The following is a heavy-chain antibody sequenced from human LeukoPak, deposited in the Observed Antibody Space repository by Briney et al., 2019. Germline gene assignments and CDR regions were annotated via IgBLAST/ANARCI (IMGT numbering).Heavy chain of an antibody. CDR2: ISSSGSTI. CDR3: ARDYSGWYFDY. V-gene: IGHV3-48*03. CDR1: GFTFSSYE. J-gene: IGHJ4*02. Sequence: GGSLRLSCAASGFTFSSYEMNWVRQAPGKGLEWVSYISSSGSTIYYADSVKGRFTISRDNAKNSLYLQMNNLRAEDTAVYYCARDYSGWYFDYWGQGTLVTVSS. D-gene: IGHD6-19*01.